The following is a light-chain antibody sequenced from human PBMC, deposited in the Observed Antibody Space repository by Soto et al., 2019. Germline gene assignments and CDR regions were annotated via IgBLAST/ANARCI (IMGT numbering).Light chain of an antibody. J-gene: IGLJ3*02. CDR3: QSYASSLSAWV. V-gene: IGLV1-40*01. CDR2: GNT. CDR1: STNIGAGYD. Sequence: QSVLTQPPSVSGAPGQRVTISCTASSTNIGAGYDVPWYQQHPGKAPKLLIYGNTNRPSGVPDRFSGSKSGTSASLAITGLQAEDEADYYCQSYASSLSAWVFGGGTKVTVL.